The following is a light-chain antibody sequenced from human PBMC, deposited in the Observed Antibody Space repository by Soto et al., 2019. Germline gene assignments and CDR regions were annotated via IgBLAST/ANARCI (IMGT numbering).Light chain of an antibody. J-gene: IGKJ1*01. Sequence: DIQMTQSPSSLSASIGDRVTITCRASQGISNYLAWYQHKAGKVPNLLIYGAFTLQSGVPSRFSGSGSGTEFTLTISSLQPEDVATYYCQKYNGAPRTFGQGTKVEI. CDR2: GAF. CDR1: QGISNY. CDR3: QKYNGAPRT. V-gene: IGKV1-27*01.